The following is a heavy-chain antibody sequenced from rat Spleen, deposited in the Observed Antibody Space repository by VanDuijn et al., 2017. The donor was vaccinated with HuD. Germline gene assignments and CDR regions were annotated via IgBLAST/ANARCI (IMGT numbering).Heavy chain of an antibody. Sequence: EVQLMGSGGGLVQPGRSLKLSCVASGFTFSNYDMAWVRLAPTRGLEWVASISPSGGGTYYRDSVKGRFTVSRDNPNTTLYLQMDSLRSEDTATYYCVRQDTSGYSNWFTFWGQGTLVTVSS. CDR2: ISPSGGGT. CDR3: VRQDTSGYSNWFTF. CDR1: GFTFSNYD. D-gene: IGHD4-3*01. V-gene: IGHV5-25*01. J-gene: IGHJ3*01.